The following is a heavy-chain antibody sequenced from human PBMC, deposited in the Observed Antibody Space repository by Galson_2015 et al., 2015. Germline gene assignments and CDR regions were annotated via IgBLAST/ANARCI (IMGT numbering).Heavy chain of an antibody. Sequence: SVKVSCKASGYTFTSHYMHWVRQAPGQGLEWMGIINPRGGSTSYAQKFQGRVTMTRDTSTSTVYMELSSLRSEDTAVYYCARAFPYSNYVGYYFDYWGQGTLVTVSS. D-gene: IGHD4-11*01. CDR1: GYTFTSHY. CDR3: ARAFPYSNYVGYYFDY. CDR2: INPRGGST. J-gene: IGHJ4*02. V-gene: IGHV1-46*01.